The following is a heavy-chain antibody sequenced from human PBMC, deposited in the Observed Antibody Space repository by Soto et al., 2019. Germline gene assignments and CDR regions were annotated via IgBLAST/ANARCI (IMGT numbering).Heavy chain of an antibody. CDR2: IYRSGTT. CDR1: NFSISSGYY. V-gene: IGHV4-38-2*01. Sequence: SETLSLTCVVSNFSISSGYYWGWIRQSPGKGLEWIASIYRSGTTSYNPSLKSRVTISVDPSKNQFSLMLTAVTAADTAVYYCARAHSGSYYSVFNYWGRGSRVTVS. D-gene: IGHD1-26*01. CDR3: ARAHSGSYYSVFNY. J-gene: IGHJ4*02.